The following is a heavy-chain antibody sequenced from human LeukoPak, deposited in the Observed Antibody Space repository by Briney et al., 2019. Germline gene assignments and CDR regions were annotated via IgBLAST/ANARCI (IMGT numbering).Heavy chain of an antibody. CDR1: GGSISSGNYY. D-gene: IGHD1-14*01. Sequence: SQTLSLTCTVSGGSISSGNYYWSWIRQPAGKGLEWIGRIYTSGRTNYNPSLKSRLTISVDTSKNQFSLRLSSVTAADTAVYYCARDASGSRYVSENWFDPWGQGTRVTVSS. CDR3: ARDASGSRYVSENWFDP. J-gene: IGHJ5*02. CDR2: IYTSGRT. V-gene: IGHV4-61*02.